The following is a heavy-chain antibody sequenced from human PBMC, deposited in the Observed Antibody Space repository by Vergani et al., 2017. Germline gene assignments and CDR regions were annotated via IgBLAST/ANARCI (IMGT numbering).Heavy chain of an antibody. Sequence: EVQLLESGGGLVQPGGSLRLSCAASGFTFSSYAMSWVRQAPGKGLEWVSAISGSGGSTYYADSVKGRFPISRDNSKNTLYLQMNSLRAEDTAVYYCAKSWDYGDSYFDYWGQGTLVTVSS. J-gene: IGHJ4*02. CDR1: GFTFSSYA. CDR3: AKSWDYGDSYFDY. CDR2: ISGSGGST. V-gene: IGHV3-23*01. D-gene: IGHD4-17*01.